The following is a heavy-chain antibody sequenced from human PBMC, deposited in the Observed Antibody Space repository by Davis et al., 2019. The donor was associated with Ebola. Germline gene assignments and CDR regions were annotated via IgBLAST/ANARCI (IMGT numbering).Heavy chain of an antibody. CDR1: GFTFTNYW. CDR2: ILPGDSDT. J-gene: IGHJ4*02. V-gene: IGHV5-51*01. D-gene: IGHD3-10*01. Sequence: GESLKISCKASGFTFTNYWIGWVRQMSGKGLEWMAIILPGDSDTKYSPSFQGQVTMSADKSTNTAFLQWNNLRASDTAMYYCATTRISVLGGVIVPSSFDFWGQGTLVTVSS. CDR3: ATTRISVLGGVIVPSSFDF.